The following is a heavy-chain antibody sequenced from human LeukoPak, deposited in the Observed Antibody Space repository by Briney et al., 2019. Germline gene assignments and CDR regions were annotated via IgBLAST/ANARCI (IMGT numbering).Heavy chain of an antibody. D-gene: IGHD4-23*01. Sequence: PGGSLRLSCAASGFTFSSYWMSWVRQAPGKGLEWVANIKQDGSEKYYVDSVKGRFTISRDNSKNTLYLQMNSLRVEDTALYYCARDRYGANSPFDHWGQGTLVTVSS. V-gene: IGHV3-7*01. CDR3: ARDRYGANSPFDH. J-gene: IGHJ4*02. CDR1: GFTFSSYW. CDR2: IKQDGSEK.